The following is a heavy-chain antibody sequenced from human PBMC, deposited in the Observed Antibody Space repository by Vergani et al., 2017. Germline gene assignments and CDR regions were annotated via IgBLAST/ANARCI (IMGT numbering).Heavy chain of an antibody. J-gene: IGHJ5*02. CDR2: IYTSGAT. V-gene: IGHV4-61*02. CDR1: GGYFGTGGQS. CDR3: GRVADFYGLGSRLLDL. Sequence: QVQLQESGPGLVKPSQTLSLICTVSGGYFGTGGQSWTWLRQSAGKGLEWIGRIYTSGATNYNPSLRSRAIMSVDASKKQFSLKLTSVTAADTAVYYCGRVADFYGLGSRLLDLWGQGILVTVSS. D-gene: IGHD3-10*01.